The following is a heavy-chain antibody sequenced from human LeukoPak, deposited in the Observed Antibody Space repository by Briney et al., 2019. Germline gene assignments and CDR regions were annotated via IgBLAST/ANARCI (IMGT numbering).Heavy chain of an antibody. CDR3: ARDAGGWYFDY. Sequence: GASVKVSCKASGYTFTSYYMHWVRQAPGQGLEWMGIINPSGGSTSYAQKFQGRVTMTGDTSTSTVYMELSSLRSEDTAVYYCARDAGGWYFDYWGQGTLVTVSS. J-gene: IGHJ4*02. CDR1: GYTFTSYY. V-gene: IGHV1-46*01. D-gene: IGHD6-19*01. CDR2: INPSGGST.